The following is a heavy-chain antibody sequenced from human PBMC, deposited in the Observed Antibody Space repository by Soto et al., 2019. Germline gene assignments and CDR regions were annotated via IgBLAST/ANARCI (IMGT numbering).Heavy chain of an antibody. J-gene: IGHJ1*01. Sequence: EVQLLESGGGWVQPGGSLRLSCATSGFTFSSYPMNWVRQAPGKGLEWVSGISAGGDSTYYADSVKGRFTIFRDNSKNSVYLRRSSLRAVVTAVYYCARQVWGQGTLVTVSS. CDR1: GFTFSSYP. CDR2: ISAGGDST. CDR3: ARQV. V-gene: IGHV3-23*01.